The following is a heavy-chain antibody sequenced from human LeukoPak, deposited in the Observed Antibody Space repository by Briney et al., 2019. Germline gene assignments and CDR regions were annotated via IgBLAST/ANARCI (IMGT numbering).Heavy chain of an antibody. Sequence: PGGSLRLTCAASGFTFSSYAMSWVRQAPGKGLEWVSAISGSGGSTYYADSVKGRFTISRDNSKNTLYLQMNSLRAEDTAVYYCAKADDPYNWFDPWGQGTLVTVSS. D-gene: IGHD5-24*01. J-gene: IGHJ5*02. CDR3: AKADDPYNWFDP. CDR1: GFTFSSYA. CDR2: ISGSGGST. V-gene: IGHV3-23*01.